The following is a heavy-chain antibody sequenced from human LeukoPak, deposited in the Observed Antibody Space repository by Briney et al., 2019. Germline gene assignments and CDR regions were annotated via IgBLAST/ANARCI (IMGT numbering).Heavy chain of an antibody. D-gene: IGHD3-10*01. CDR3: AKGTTDYGSGYGMDV. J-gene: IGHJ6*04. Sequence: GGSLRLSCATSGFTFTDYAMNWVRQAPGKGLEWVSAISGIATGGNTYYRDSMKGQFTISRDNSKNMLYLEMNSLRAEDTAVYYCAKGTTDYGSGYGMDVWGKGTTVTVSS. CDR1: GFTFTDYA. V-gene: IGHV3-23*01. CDR2: ISGIATGGNT.